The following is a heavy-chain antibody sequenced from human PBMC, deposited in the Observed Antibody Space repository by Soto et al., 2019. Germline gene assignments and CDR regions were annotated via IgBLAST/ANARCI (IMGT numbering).Heavy chain of an antibody. V-gene: IGHV1-18*01. Sequence: QVQLVQSGAEVKKPGASVKVSCKASGYTFTSYGISWVRQAPGQGLEWMGWISAYNGNTNYAQKLQGRVTMTTDTSTSTAYMELRSLRSDDTAVYYCARDQERTGTTSLGYYYGMDVWGQGTTVTVSS. CDR2: ISAYNGNT. D-gene: IGHD1-1*01. J-gene: IGHJ6*02. CDR3: ARDQERTGTTSLGYYYGMDV. CDR1: GYTFTSYG.